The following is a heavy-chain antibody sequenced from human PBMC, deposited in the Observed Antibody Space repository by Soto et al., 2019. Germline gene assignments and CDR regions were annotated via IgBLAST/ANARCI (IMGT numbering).Heavy chain of an antibody. J-gene: IGHJ6*02. D-gene: IGHD2-2*02. CDR3: ASRYCSRTSCYMGYYYGMDV. V-gene: IGHV3-23*01. CDR2: ISGSGGST. Sequence: EVQLLESGGGLVQPGGSLRLSCAASGFTFSSYAMSWVRQAPGKGLEWVSAISGSGGSTYYADSVKGRFTISRDNSKNTMYLQLNSLSAEDTAVYYCASRYCSRTSCYMGYYYGMDVWGQGTTVTVSS. CDR1: GFTFSSYA.